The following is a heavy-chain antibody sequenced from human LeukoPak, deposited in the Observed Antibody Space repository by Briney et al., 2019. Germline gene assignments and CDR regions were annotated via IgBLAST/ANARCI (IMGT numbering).Heavy chain of an antibody. V-gene: IGHV7-4-1*02. Sequence: GASVKVSCKASGGTFSSYAISWVRQAPGQGLEWMGWINTNTGNPTYAQGFTGRFVFSLDTSVSTAYLQISSLKAEGTAVYYCARPSGWYVSYYYYGMDVWGQGTTVTVSS. CDR3: ARPSGWYVSYYYYGMDV. CDR1: GGTFSSYA. J-gene: IGHJ6*02. D-gene: IGHD6-19*01. CDR2: INTNTGNP.